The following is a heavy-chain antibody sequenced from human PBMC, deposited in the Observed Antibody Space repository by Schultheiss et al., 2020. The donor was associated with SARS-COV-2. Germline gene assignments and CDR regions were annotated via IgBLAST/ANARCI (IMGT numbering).Heavy chain of an antibody. CDR2: IYHSGST. V-gene: IGHV4-59*12. D-gene: IGHD2-15*01. J-gene: IGHJ4*02. CDR1: GGSISSYY. CDR3: ARVADCSGGSCYFILDY. Sequence: GSLRLSCTVSGGSISSYYWSWIRQPPGKGLEWIGYIYHSGSTYYNPSLKSRVTISVDRSKNQFSLKLSSVTAADTAVYYCARVADCSGGSCYFILDYWGQGTLVTVSS.